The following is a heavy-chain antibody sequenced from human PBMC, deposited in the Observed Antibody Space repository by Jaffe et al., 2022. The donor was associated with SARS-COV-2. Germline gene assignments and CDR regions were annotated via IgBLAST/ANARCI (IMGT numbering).Heavy chain of an antibody. D-gene: IGHD3-10*01. J-gene: IGHJ6*03. CDR1: GYSISSGYY. V-gene: IGHV4-38-2*02. Sequence: QVQLQESGPGLVKPSETLSLTCTVSGYSISSGYYWGWIRQPPGKGLEWIGSIYHSGSTYYNPSLKSRVTISVDTSKNQFSLKLSSVTAADTAVYYCASTSPSWGSSQVVGLWFGELSSAGYYMDVWGKGTTVTVSS. CDR3: ASTSPSWGSSQVVGLWFGELSSAGYYMDV. CDR2: IYHSGST.